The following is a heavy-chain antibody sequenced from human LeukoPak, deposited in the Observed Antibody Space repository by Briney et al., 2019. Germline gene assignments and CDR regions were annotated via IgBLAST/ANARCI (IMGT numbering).Heavy chain of an antibody. CDR2: ISSSGTYI. V-gene: IGHV3-21*01. CDR3: ARDRDADY. J-gene: IGHJ4*02. Sequence: GGSLRLSCAASGFTFSTYSMNWVRQAPGKGLEWVSSISSSGTYIYYADSVKGRFTISRDNAKNSLYLRMNSLRAEDTAVYYCARDRDADYWGQGTLVTVSS. D-gene: IGHD3-10*01. CDR1: GFTFSTYS.